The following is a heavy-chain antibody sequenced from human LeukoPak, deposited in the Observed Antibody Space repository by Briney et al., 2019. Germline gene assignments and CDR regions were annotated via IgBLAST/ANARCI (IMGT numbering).Heavy chain of an antibody. CDR2: INIDGTST. Sequence: GGSLRLSCAASGFTFSNYWMHWVRQVPGKGLVCVSRINIDGTSTSYADSVKGRFTISRDNAKNALYLQMNSLRAEDTAVYYCARGSSGWYGIDYWGQGALVNVSS. V-gene: IGHV3-74*01. D-gene: IGHD6-19*01. CDR1: GFTFSNYW. CDR3: ARGSSGWYGIDY. J-gene: IGHJ4*02.